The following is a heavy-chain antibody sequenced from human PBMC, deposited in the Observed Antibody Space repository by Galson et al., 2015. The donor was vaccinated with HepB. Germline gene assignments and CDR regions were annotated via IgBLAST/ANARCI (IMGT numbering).Heavy chain of an antibody. Sequence: SVKVSCKASGYTFTRYAMNWVRQAPGQGLEWMGWINTNTGNPTYAQGFTGRFVFSLDTSVSTAYLQISSLKAEDTAVYYCWAGNLDDAFDIWGQGTMVTVSS. J-gene: IGHJ3*02. CDR3: WAGNLDDAFDI. CDR2: INTNTGNP. V-gene: IGHV7-4-1*02. CDR1: GYTFTRYA. D-gene: IGHD6-19*01.